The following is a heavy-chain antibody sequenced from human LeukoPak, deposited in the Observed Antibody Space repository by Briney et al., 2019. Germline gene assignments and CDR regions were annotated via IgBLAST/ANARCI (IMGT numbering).Heavy chain of an antibody. D-gene: IGHD3-22*01. CDR3: ARDLGYYYDSSGYSDY. V-gene: IGHV1-46*01. CDR2: INPSGGST. J-gene: IGHJ4*02. CDR1: GYTFTSYY. Sequence: GASVKVSCKASGYTFTSYYMHWVRQAPGQGLEWMGIINPSGGSTSYAQKFQGRVTMTRDTSTSKVYMELSSLRSEDTAVYYCARDLGYYYDSSGYSDYWGQGTLVTVSS.